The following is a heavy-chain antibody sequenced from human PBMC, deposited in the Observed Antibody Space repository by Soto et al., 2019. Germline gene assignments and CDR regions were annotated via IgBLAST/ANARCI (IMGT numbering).Heavy chain of an antibody. V-gene: IGHV3-7*01. CDR1: GFTFSTYW. J-gene: IGHJ5*02. CDR3: ATDSGTSDH. D-gene: IGHD1-1*01. Sequence: GGSLRLSCAASGFTFSTYWMSWVRQAPGKGLEWVANIKQDGSERYYVESVTGRFTISRDNAKNSLYLQMNSLRGEDTAVYYCATDSGTSDHWGQGTLVTVSS. CDR2: IKQDGSER.